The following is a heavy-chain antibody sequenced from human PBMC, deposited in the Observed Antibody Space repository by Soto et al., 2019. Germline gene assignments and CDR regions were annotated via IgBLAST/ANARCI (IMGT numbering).Heavy chain of an antibody. J-gene: IGHJ4*02. CDR1: GGSVSSYY. Sequence: SETLSLACTVSGGSVSSYYWSWIRQPAGKGLEWIGRIYTSGSTNYNPSLKSRVTMSVDTSKNQFSLKLSSVTAADTAVYYCARGGWELGFDYWGQGTLVTVSS. CDR3: ARGGWELGFDY. D-gene: IGHD1-26*01. CDR2: IYTSGST. V-gene: IGHV4-4*07.